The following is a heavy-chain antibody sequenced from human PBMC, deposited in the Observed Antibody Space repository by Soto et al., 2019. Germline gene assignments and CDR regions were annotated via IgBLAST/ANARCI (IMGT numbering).Heavy chain of an antibody. CDR2: ITGSGGRA. V-gene: IGHV3-23*01. J-gene: IGHJ6*02. Sequence: EVHLLESGGGWVQPGGSLRLSCEASGFTFSNFVMSWVRHIPGKGLHWVSGITGSGGRAYYADSVKGRFTISRDNSRNTLYLQMSRLGAEDTAMYHCAVHLGQNYYTMDVWGQGTTVTVSS. CDR3: AVHLGQNYYTMDV. CDR1: GFTFSNFV.